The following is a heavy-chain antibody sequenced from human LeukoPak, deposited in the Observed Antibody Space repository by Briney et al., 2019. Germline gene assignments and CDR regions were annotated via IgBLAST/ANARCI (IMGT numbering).Heavy chain of an antibody. CDR3: AREAAAGTGDAFDI. D-gene: IGHD6-13*01. Sequence: QTLSLTCAISGDSVSSNSAAWNWIRQSPSRGLEWLGRTYYRSKWYNNYAVSVKSRITINPDTSKNQFSLRLNSVTPEDTAVYYCAREAAAGTGDAFDIWGQGTMVTVSS. V-gene: IGHV6-1*01. CDR1: GDSVSSNSAA. J-gene: IGHJ3*02. CDR2: TYYRSKWYN.